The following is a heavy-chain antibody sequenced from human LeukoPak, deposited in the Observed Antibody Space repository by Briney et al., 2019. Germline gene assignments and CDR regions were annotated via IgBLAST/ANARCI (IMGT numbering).Heavy chain of an antibody. J-gene: IGHJ4*02. CDR2: IYSGGST. CDR3: ATGGVPPNYYFDY. Sequence: GGSLRLSCAASGFTVSSNYMSWVRQAPGKGLEWVSVIYSGGSTYYADSVKGRFTISRDNSKNTLYLQMNSLRAEDTAVYYCATGGVPPNYYFDYWGQGTLVTVSS. D-gene: IGHD1-1*01. CDR1: GFTVSSNY. V-gene: IGHV3-53*01.